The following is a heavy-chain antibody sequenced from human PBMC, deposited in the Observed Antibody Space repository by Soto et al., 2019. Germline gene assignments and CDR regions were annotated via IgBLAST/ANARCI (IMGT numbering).Heavy chain of an antibody. J-gene: IGHJ4*02. D-gene: IGHD3-10*01. CDR2: IYSGGYT. CDR1: GFTVSNNY. CDR3: APVAGGGAY. V-gene: IGHV3-53*01. Sequence: EVQLVESGGGLIQPGGSLRLSCAVSGFTVSNNYMSWVRQAPGKGLEGVSVIYSGGYTAYGDSVKGRFTISRDNSKNRITHQMDSLGADGTAVYYGAPVAGGGAYWGQGTLVTVSS.